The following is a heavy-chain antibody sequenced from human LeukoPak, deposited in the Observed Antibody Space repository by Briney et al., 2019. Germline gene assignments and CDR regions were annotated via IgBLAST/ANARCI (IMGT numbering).Heavy chain of an antibody. J-gene: IGHJ4*02. V-gene: IGHV3-48*01. CDR2: ISSSSSTI. Sequence: GGSLRLSCAASGFTFSSYSVNWVRQAPGKGLEWVSYISSSSSTIYYADSVKGRFTISRDNAKNSLYLQMNSLRAEDTAVYYCARVGTTIFGVVISFDYWGQGTLVTVSS. CDR3: ARVGTTIFGVVISFDY. D-gene: IGHD3-3*01. CDR1: GFTFSSYS.